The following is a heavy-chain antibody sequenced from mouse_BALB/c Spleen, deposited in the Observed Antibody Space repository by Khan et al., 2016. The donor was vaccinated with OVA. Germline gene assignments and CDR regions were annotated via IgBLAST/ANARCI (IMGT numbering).Heavy chain of an antibody. J-gene: IGHJ4*01. CDR3: ARPSTRGYECVMDH. D-gene: IGHD2-1*01. CDR2: ISNGGSNA. Sequence: EVELVESGGDLVQTGGSLKLSCAASGFTFSSYTMSWVRQTPEKRLEWVAFISNGGSNAYYPDTVKGRFTISRDNAKNTLYLQMSSLKSEDTAMYYCARPSTRGYECVMDHGGQGTSVTVSS. CDR1: GFTFSSYT. V-gene: IGHV5-12-2*01.